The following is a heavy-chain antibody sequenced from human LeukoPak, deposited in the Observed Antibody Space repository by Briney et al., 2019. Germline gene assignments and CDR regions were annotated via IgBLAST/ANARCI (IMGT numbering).Heavy chain of an antibody. V-gene: IGHV1-2*02. CDR3: AASKLVLRFLEWTPRWFDP. CDR1: GYTFTGYY. J-gene: IGHJ5*02. D-gene: IGHD3-3*01. CDR2: INPNSGGT. Sequence: AASVKVSCKAAGYTFTGYYMHWVRQAPGQGLEWMGWINPNSGGTNYAQKFQGRVTMTRDTSSSTAYMELSRLRYDDTAVYYCAASKLVLRFLEWTPRWFDPWGQGGLVTVCS.